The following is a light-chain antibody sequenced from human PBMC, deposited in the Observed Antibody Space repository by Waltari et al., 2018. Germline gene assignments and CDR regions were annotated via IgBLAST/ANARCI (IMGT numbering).Light chain of an antibody. J-gene: IGLJ3*02. CDR3: SMYMGSGFWV. Sequence: QTVVTQEPSFLVSPGGTVPITRALSSVPAASTYYPTWYQQAPGRPPRTLVCNGRSRSSGSPARFSGSILGNTAAPTITGAQADDESDYYCSMYMGSGFWVFGGGTKLTVL. CDR1: SVPAASTYY. V-gene: IGLV8-61*01. CDR2: NGR.